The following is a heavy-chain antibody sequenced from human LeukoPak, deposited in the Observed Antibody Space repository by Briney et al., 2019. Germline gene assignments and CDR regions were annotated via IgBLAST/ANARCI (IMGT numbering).Heavy chain of an antibody. D-gene: IGHD3-10*01. V-gene: IGHV4-39*01. CDR2: IYYSGST. CDR3: ARRQDYYGSGSYLDYFDY. Sequence: SETLSLTCTVSGGSISSSSYYWGWIRQPPGKGLEWIGSIYYSGSTYYNPSLKSRVTISVDTSKNQFSLKLSSVTAADTAVYYCARRQDYYGSGSYLDYFDYWGQGTLVTVSS. J-gene: IGHJ4*02. CDR1: GGSISSSSYY.